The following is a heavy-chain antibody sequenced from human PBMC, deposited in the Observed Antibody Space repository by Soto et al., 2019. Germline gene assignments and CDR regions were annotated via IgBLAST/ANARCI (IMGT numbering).Heavy chain of an antibody. V-gene: IGHV3-74*01. CDR2: INSDGSST. D-gene: IGHD1-26*01. CDR3: ARGGRLNWYFDL. Sequence: EVQLVESGGGLVQPGGSLRLSCAASGFTFSSYWMHWVRQAPGKGLVWVSRINSDGSSTNYADSVKGRFTISRDNDKNTLYLQMNSLRAEDTAVYYCARGGRLNWYFDLWGRGTLVTVSS. CDR1: GFTFSSYW. J-gene: IGHJ2*01.